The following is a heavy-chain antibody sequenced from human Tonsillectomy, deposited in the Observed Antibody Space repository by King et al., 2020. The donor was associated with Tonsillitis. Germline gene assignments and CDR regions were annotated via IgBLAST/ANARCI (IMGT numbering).Heavy chain of an antibody. CDR3: ARAYDSSGYYYFFWGLADAFDI. Sequence: VQLVESGGGVVQPGRSLRLSCAASGFTFSSYAMHWVRQAPGKGLEWVAVISYDGSNKYYADSVKGRFTISRDNSKNKLYLQMNSLRAEDTAVYYWARAYDSSGYYYFFWGLADAFDIWGQGTMVTVSS. J-gene: IGHJ3*02. CDR1: GFTFSSYA. V-gene: IGHV3-30*04. CDR2: ISYDGSNK. D-gene: IGHD3-22*01.